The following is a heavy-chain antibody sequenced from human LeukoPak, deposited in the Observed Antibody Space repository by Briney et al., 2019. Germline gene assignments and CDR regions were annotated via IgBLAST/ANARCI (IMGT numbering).Heavy chain of an antibody. CDR3: ARDGRTCSGDSCYSFFDY. CDR2: LNTDNGGV. D-gene: IGHD2-15*01. J-gene: IGHJ4*02. Sequence: ASVRVSCKAPGYSFTGSFIFWMRQAPGQGLECMGWLNTDNGGVKYAQKFQGRVTMTTDTSISTAYMELRGLRSDDTAVYYCARDGRTCSGDSCYSFFDYWGQGTLVSVSS. V-gene: IGHV1-2*02. CDR1: GYSFTGSF.